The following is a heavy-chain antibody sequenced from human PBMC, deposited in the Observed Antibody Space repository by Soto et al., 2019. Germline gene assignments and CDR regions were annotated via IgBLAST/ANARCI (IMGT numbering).Heavy chain of an antibody. Sequence: ASVKVSCKASGYIFTDYYMHWVRQAPGQELGWMGRINPNSGGTNYAQKFQGRVTMTRDTSISTAYMELSRLRSDDTAVYYCARDLGPSSPIDYGGQGTLVTVSS. CDR2: INPNSGGT. V-gene: IGHV1-2*06. CDR3: ARDLGPSSPIDY. D-gene: IGHD6-6*01. J-gene: IGHJ4*02. CDR1: GYIFTDYY.